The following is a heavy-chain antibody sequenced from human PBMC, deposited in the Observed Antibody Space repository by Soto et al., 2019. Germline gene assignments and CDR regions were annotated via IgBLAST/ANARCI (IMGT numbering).Heavy chain of an antibody. CDR3: ARKDTAMVTLYYGMDV. CDR2: IIPIFGTA. CDR1: GGTFSSYA. D-gene: IGHD5-18*01. Sequence: ASVKVSCKASGGTFSSYAISWVRQAPGQGLEWMGGIIPIFGTANYAQKFQGRVTITADESTSTAYMELSSLRSEDTAVYYCARKDTAMVTLYYGMDVWGQGTTVTV. V-gene: IGHV1-69*13. J-gene: IGHJ6*02.